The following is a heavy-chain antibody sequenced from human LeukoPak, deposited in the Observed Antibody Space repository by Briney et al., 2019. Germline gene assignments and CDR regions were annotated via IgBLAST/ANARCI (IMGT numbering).Heavy chain of an antibody. CDR3: AREAYQLLYWFDP. J-gene: IGHJ5*02. CDR1: GFTFSSYW. Sequence: GGSLRLSCAASGFTFSSYWMHEFLQAPGKGRVCVSRINSDGSSTSYADSVKGPFTISRYNAKNTLYLQMKRLRAEDTAVYYCAREAYQLLYWFDPWGQGTLVTVSS. CDR2: INSDGSST. D-gene: IGHD2-2*01. V-gene: IGHV3-74*01.